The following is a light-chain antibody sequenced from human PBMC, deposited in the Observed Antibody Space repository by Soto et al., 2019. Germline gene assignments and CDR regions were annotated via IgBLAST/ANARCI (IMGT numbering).Light chain of an antibody. V-gene: IGKV1-27*01. Sequence: DIQMTQSPSSLSASVGDRVTITCRASQGISSYLAWFQQKPGKVPILLIYAASTLQSGVPSRFSGSGSGTDFTLTISSLQPEDVATYYCQKYNGAPRTFGQGTKVEIK. CDR3: QKYNGAPRT. CDR2: AAS. J-gene: IGKJ1*01. CDR1: QGISSY.